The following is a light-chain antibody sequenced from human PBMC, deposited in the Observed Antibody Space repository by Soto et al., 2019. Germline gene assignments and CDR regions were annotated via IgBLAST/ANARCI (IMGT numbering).Light chain of an antibody. CDR3: ASYASDVTYV. CDR1: SSDVGGYNY. Sequence: QSVLTQPASVSGSPGQSITISCTGTSSDVGGYNYVSWYQLHPGKAPKLMIHEVSERPSGVSNRFSGSKSGNTASLTISGLQAEDEADYYCASYASDVTYVFGSGTKV. CDR2: EVS. J-gene: IGLJ1*01. V-gene: IGLV2-14*01.